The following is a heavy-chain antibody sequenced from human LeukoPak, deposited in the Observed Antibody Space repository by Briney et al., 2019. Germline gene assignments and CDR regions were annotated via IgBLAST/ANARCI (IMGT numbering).Heavy chain of an antibody. D-gene: IGHD6-13*01. CDR1: GGSFSGYY. CDR3: ARGGKAGLAY. Sequence: SETLSLTCAVYGGSFSGYYWSWIRQPPGKGLEWIGEISHSGSPDYNPSLKSRVTISVDTSKNQFSLKLSFVTAADTAVYYCARGGKAGLAYWGQGTLVTVSS. J-gene: IGHJ4*02. CDR2: ISHSGSP. V-gene: IGHV4-34*01.